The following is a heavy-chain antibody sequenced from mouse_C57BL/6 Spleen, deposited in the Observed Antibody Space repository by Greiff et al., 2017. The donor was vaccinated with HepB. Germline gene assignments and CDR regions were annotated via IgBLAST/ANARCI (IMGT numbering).Heavy chain of an antibody. CDR2: IDPENGDT. J-gene: IGHJ2*01. Sequence: EVQLQHSGAELVRPGASVKLSCTASGFNIKDDYMHWVKQRPEQGLEWIGWIDPENGDTEYASKFQGKATITADTSSNTAYLQLSSLTSEDTAVYYCTFYYYFDYWGQGTTLTVSS. D-gene: IGHD2-1*01. V-gene: IGHV14-4*01. CDR1: GFNIKDDY. CDR3: TFYYYFDY.